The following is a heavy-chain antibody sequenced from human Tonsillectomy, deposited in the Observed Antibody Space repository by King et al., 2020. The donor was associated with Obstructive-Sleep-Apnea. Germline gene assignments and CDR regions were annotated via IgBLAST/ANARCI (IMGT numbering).Heavy chain of an antibody. CDR3: AKGISAYCGGDCYSYFDY. J-gene: IGHJ4*02. V-gene: IGHV3-9*01. D-gene: IGHD2-21*02. CDR2: ISWNSGSI. CDR1: GFTFDDYA. Sequence: VQLVESGGGLVQPGRSLRLSCAASGFTFDDYAMHWVRQAPGKGLEWVSGISWNSGSIGYADSVKGRFTISRDNAKNSLYLQMNSLRAEDTALYYCAKGISAYCGGDCYSYFDYWGKGTLVTVSS.